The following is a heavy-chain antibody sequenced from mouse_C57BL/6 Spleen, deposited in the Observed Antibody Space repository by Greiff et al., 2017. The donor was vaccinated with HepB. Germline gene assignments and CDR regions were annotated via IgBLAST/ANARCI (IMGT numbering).Heavy chain of an antibody. CDR1: GYTFTSYW. V-gene: IGHV1-55*01. CDR2: IYPGSGST. Sequence: QVQLQQPGAELVKPGASVKMSCKASGYTFTSYWITWVKQRPGQGLEWIGDIYPGSGSTNYNEKFKSKATLTVDTSSSTAYMQLSSLTSEDSAVYYCARSYYCGSSYYAMDYWGQGTSVTVSS. CDR3: ARSYYCGSSYYAMDY. D-gene: IGHD1-1*01. J-gene: IGHJ4*01.